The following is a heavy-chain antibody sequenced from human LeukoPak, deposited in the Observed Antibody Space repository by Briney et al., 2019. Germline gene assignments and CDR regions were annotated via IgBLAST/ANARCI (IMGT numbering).Heavy chain of an antibody. V-gene: IGHV3-23*01. CDR2: ISGSGGST. D-gene: IGHD6-6*01. CDR1: GFTFSSYA. CDR3: AKRPYSSSSPFDY. Sequence: GGSLRLSCAASGFTFSSYAMSWVRPAPGKGLEWVSAISGSGGSTYYADSVKGRFTISRDNSKNTLYLQMNSLRAEDTAVYYCAKRPYSSSSPFDYWGQGTLVTVSS. J-gene: IGHJ4*02.